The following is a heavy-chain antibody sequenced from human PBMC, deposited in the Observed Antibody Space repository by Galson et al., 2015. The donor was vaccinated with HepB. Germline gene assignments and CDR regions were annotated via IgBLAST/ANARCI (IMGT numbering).Heavy chain of an antibody. J-gene: IGHJ4*02. V-gene: IGHV1-69*06. CDR1: GGTFNTHA. CDR2: STPIFGTA. CDR3: AREGIAAATNPVDY. Sequence: SVKVSCKASGGTFNTHAMSGVRQAPGQGLEWMGGSTPIFGTANYAQKFQGRVTITADKPTSTVYMELSSLKSEDTAVYYCAREGIAAATNPVDYWGQGTLVTVSS. D-gene: IGHD6-13*01.